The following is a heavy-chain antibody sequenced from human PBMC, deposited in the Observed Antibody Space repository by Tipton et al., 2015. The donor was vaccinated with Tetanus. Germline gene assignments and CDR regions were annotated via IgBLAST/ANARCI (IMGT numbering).Heavy chain of an antibody. J-gene: IGHJ4*02. V-gene: IGHV4-59*08. Sequence: LRLSCTVSGGSISTYHWNWIRQSPGKGLEWIGYIDYFGSTKYNPSLKSRVAMSVDTSKNQLSLKLSSVTAADTAVYYCARPSRRYGDYLYWGQGTLVTVSS. D-gene: IGHD4-17*01. CDR3: ARPSRRYGDYLY. CDR1: GGSISTYH. CDR2: IDYFGST.